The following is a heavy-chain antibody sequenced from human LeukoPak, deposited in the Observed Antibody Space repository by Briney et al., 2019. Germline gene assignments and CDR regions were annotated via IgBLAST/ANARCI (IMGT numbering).Heavy chain of an antibody. V-gene: IGHV4-61*02. D-gene: IGHD2-15*01. CDR2: VYISGTS. Sequence: SETLSLTCTVSGGSINSGSYHWSWIRQPAGKGLEWIGRVYISGTSNYNPSLKSRVTISVDTSKNQFSLKLSSVTAADTAVYYCARAVGRLRSGGSRKGWFDPWGQGTLVTVSS. CDR3: ARAVGRLRSGGSRKGWFDP. J-gene: IGHJ5*02. CDR1: GGSINSGSYH.